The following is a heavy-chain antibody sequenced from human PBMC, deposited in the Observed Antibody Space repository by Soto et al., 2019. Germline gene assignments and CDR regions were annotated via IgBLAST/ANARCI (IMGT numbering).Heavy chain of an antibody. CDR1: GYTFVNYY. V-gene: IGHV1-46*01. CDR2: INPTVGST. D-gene: IGHD6-25*01. J-gene: IGHJ4*02. Sequence: ASVKVSCKASGYTFVNYYVHWVRQAPGQGLEWMGFINPTVGSTSYAQKFQGRLTMTRDTSTSTVYMEVSSLRSEDTALYYCARNAASGLDYWGQGXLVTVSS. CDR3: ARNAASGLDY.